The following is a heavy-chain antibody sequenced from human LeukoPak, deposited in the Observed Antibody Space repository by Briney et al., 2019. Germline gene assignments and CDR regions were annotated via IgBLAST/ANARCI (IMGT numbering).Heavy chain of an antibody. V-gene: IGHV4-61*08. CDR2: IFHSGNT. CDR1: GGSISSGGYY. Sequence: SETLSLTCTVSGGSISSGGYYWSWIRQPPGKGLEWIGYIFHSGNTNYSPSLKSRVTISVDTSKNQFSLKLSSVTAADTAVYYCGRHDGSSLPVDNWGQGTLVTVSS. CDR3: GRHDGSSLPVDN. J-gene: IGHJ4*02. D-gene: IGHD3-22*01.